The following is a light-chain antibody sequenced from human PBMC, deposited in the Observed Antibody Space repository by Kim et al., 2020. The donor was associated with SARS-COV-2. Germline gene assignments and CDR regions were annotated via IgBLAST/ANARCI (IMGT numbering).Light chain of an antibody. J-gene: IGLJ3*02. CDR3: CSYAGSSTPA. CDR2: EVS. Sequence: GQSITISCTGTSSDVGSYNLVSWYQQHPGKAPKLMIYEVSKRPSGVSNRFSGSKSGNTASLTISGLQAEDEADYYCCSYAGSSTPAFGGGTKLTVL. V-gene: IGLV2-23*02. CDR1: SSDVGSYNL.